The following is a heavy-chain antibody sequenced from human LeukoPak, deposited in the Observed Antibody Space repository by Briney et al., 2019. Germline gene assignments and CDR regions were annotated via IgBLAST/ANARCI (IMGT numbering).Heavy chain of an antibody. V-gene: IGHV1-46*01. Sequence: APVKVSCKASGYTFTSYYMHWVRQAPGQGLEWMGIINPSGGSTSYAQRFQGRVTMTRDTSTSTVYMELSSLRSEDTAVYYCARDYRPGSPLWFGSPDYWGQGTLVTVSS. D-gene: IGHD3-10*01. CDR3: ARDYRPGSPLWFGSPDY. CDR2: INPSGGST. CDR1: GYTFTSYY. J-gene: IGHJ4*02.